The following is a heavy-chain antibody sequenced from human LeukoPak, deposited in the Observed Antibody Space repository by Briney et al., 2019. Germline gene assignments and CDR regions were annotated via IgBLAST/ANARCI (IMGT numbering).Heavy chain of an antibody. Sequence: GASVKVSCKASGYTFTSYDINWVRQATGQGLGWMGWMNPNSGNTGYVQKFQGRVTMTRNTSISTAYMELSSLRSEDTAVYYCAIWVAARLLSDYWGQGTLITVSS. V-gene: IGHV1-8*01. CDR1: GYTFTSYD. J-gene: IGHJ4*02. CDR3: AIWVAARLLSDY. D-gene: IGHD6-6*01. CDR2: MNPNSGNT.